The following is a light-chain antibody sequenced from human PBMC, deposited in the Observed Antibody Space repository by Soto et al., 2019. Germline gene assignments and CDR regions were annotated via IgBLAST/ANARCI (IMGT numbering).Light chain of an antibody. V-gene: IGKV1-33*01. CDR2: DAS. J-gene: IGKJ3*01. Sequence: DIQMTQSPSSLSASVGDRVTITCQASQDISNYLNWYKQKPGKAPQLLIYDASNLETGVPSRFSGSGSGTDFTFTISSLQPEDTATYYCQQYDNLPFTFGPGTKVYIK. CDR3: QQYDNLPFT. CDR1: QDISNY.